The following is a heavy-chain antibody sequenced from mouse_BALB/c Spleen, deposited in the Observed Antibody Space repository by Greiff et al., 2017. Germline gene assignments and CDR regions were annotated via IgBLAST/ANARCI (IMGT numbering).Heavy chain of an antibody. Sequence: EVMLVESGGGLVQPGGSRKLSCAASGFTFSSFGMHWVRQAPEKGLEWVAYISSGSSTIYYADTVKGRFTISRDNPKNTLFLQMTSLRSEDTAMYYCAREYYGNYEAMDYWGQGTSVTVSS. CDR3: AREYYGNYEAMDY. CDR1: GFTFSSFG. V-gene: IGHV5-17*02. D-gene: IGHD2-1*01. CDR2: ISSGSSTI. J-gene: IGHJ4*01.